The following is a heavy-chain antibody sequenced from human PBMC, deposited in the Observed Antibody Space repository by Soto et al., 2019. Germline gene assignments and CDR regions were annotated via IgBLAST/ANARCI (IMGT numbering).Heavy chain of an antibody. CDR3: AKILWSRFSYYYGMDV. D-gene: IGHD3-3*01. CDR2: ISFEGSEK. Sequence: GGSLRLSCAASGFPFSSYGMHWVRQAPGKGLEWVAVISFEGSEKHYSDSVKGRFTISRDNSKNALYLQMNSLRAEDTAVYYCAKILWSRFSYYYGMDVWGLGTTVTVSS. J-gene: IGHJ6*02. V-gene: IGHV3-30*18. CDR1: GFPFSSYG.